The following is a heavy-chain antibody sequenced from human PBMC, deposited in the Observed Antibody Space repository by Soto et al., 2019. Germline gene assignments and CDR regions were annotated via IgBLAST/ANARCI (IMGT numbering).Heavy chain of an antibody. D-gene: IGHD6-13*01. V-gene: IGHV1-58*02. CDR1: GYTFTSYG. CDR2: IVVGSGDT. Sequence: ASVKVSCKASGYTFTSYGISWVRQAPGQGLEWIGWIVVGSGDTNSAQKFQERVTITRDMSTSTAYIELSSLRSEDTAVYYCAATIIAAVGTGYYYGMDVWGQGTTVTVSS. CDR3: AATIIAAVGTGYYYGMDV. J-gene: IGHJ6*02.